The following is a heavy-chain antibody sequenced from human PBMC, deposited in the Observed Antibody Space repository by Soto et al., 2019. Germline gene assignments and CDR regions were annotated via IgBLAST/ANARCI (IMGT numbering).Heavy chain of an antibody. D-gene: IGHD6-19*01. J-gene: IGHJ3*02. V-gene: IGHV4-34*01. Sequence: PSETLSLTCAVYGGSFSGYYWSWIRQPPGKGLEWIGEINHSGSTNYNPSLKSRVTISVDTSKNQFSLKLSSVTAADTAVYYCAGSRREGSIAVARSAFDIWGQGTMVTVSS. CDR3: AGSRREGSIAVARSAFDI. CDR2: INHSGST. CDR1: GGSFSGYY.